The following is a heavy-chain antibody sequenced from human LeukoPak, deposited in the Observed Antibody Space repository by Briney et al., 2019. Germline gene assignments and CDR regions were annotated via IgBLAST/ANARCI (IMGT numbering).Heavy chain of an antibody. J-gene: IGHJ3*01. V-gene: IGHV4-38-2*02. D-gene: IGHD3-22*01. Sequence: PSETLSLTCTVSGYSISSGYYWGWIRQPPGKGLEWIGSIYHSGSTYYNPSLKSRVTISVDTSKNQFSLKLSSVTAADTAVYYCARGYYYDSSGYRNWGQGTLVTVSS. CDR3: ARGYYYDSSGYRN. CDR1: GYSISSGYY. CDR2: IYHSGST.